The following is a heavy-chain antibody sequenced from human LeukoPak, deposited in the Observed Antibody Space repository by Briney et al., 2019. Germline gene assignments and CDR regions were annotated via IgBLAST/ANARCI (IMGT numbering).Heavy chain of an antibody. Sequence: ASVKVSCKASGYTFTGYYMHWVRQAPGQGLEWMGWINPNSGGTSYAQPFKDRVTMTRDTAISTAYMELSSLRSDDTAVYYGARGGDRIAAAATFDYWGQGTLVTVSS. V-gene: IGHV1-2*02. D-gene: IGHD6-13*01. CDR2: INPNSGGT. J-gene: IGHJ4*02. CDR3: ARGGDRIAAAATFDY. CDR1: GYTFTGYY.